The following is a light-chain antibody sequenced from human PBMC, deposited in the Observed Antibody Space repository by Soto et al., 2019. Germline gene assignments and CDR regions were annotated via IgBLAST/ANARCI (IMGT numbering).Light chain of an antibody. CDR2: SNN. CDR1: SSNIGSNN. V-gene: IGLV1-44*01. J-gene: IGLJ2*01. Sequence: QSVLTQTPSASGTPGQRVNISCSGSSSNIGSNNVNWYQQLPGTAPKLLIYSNNQRPSGVLDRFSGSKSGTSASLAISGLQSEDEADYYCEAWDDSLNGVVFGGGTKVTVL. CDR3: EAWDDSLNGVV.